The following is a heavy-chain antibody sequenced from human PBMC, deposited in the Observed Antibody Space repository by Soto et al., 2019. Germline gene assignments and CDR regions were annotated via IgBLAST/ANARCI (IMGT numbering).Heavy chain of an antibody. D-gene: IGHD2-15*01. V-gene: IGHV1-69*13. Sequence: ASVKVSCKASAGTLRNYFISWVRQAPGQGLAWMGGIIPVFGTPNNAERFQGRVTITADESTGTTYMELSSLRSEDTAVYYCARGPDGPLIVMVPFEYWGQGTPVTVSS. CDR2: IIPVFGTP. J-gene: IGHJ4*02. CDR3: ARGPDGPLIVMVPFEY. CDR1: AGTLRNYF.